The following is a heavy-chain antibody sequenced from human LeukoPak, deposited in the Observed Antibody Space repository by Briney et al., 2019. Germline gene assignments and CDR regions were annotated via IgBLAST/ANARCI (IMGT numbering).Heavy chain of an antibody. Sequence: GGSLRLSCAASGFTFSHHAMSWVRQAPGKGPEWVSSLIGSGASAYYADSVKGRFTISRDNSKDTLFLQMNSLRVDDTAVYYCAKGSRDSRPYYFDFWGQGTLVTVSS. CDR3: AKGSRDSRPYYFDF. J-gene: IGHJ4*02. CDR1: GFTFSHHA. V-gene: IGHV3-23*01. D-gene: IGHD3-10*01. CDR2: LIGSGASA.